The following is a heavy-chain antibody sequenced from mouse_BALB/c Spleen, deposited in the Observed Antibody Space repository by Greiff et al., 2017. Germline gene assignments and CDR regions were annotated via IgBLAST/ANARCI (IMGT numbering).Heavy chain of an antibody. CDR1: GYAFSSSW. D-gene: IGHD2-1*01. CDR3: ARRNYGNYDWYFDV. Sequence: VQLKESGPELVKPGASVKISCKASGYAFSSSWMNWVKQRPGQGLEWIGRIYPGDGDTNYNGKFKGKATLTADKSSSTAYMQLSSLTSVDSAVYFCARRNYGNYDWYFDVWGAGTTVTVSS. CDR2: IYPGDGDT. J-gene: IGHJ1*01. V-gene: IGHV1-82*01.